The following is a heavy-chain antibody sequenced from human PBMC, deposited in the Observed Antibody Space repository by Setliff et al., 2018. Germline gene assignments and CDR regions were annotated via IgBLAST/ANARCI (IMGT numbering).Heavy chain of an antibody. D-gene: IGHD6-25*01. CDR2: VFSGDSDT. CDR3: ARLGAPASHDAFDI. Sequence: PGESLKISCKGSGYRFTTYWIGWVRQMPGKDLEWMGIVFSGDSDTRYSPSFQGQVTMSADKSINTTYLQWSSLKASDTAMYYCARLGAPASHDAFDIWGQGTMVTVSS. J-gene: IGHJ3*02. CDR1: GYRFTTYW. V-gene: IGHV5-51*01.